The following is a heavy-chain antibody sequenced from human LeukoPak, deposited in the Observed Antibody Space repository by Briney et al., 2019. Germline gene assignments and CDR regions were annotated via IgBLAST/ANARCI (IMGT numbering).Heavy chain of an antibody. D-gene: IGHD4-17*01. CDR3: ARRGDYADY. J-gene: IGHJ4*02. CDR2: IHSDGSTT. CDR1: GFTFSSYW. Sequence: GGSLRLSCAAPGFTFSSYWMHWVRQAPGKGLVWVSRIHSDGSTTNYADSVKGRFTISRDNAKNTLYLQMNGLRAEDTAVYYCARRGDYADYWGQGTLVTVSS. V-gene: IGHV3-74*01.